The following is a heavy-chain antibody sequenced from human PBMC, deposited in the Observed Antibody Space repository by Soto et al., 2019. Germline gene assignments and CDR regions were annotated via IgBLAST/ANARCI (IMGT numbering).Heavy chain of an antibody. CDR3: ARDHSRGRVLFYDMDV. CDR2: ISSSSAAI. D-gene: IGHD2-21*01. V-gene: IGHV3-48*02. J-gene: IGHJ6*03. CDR1: GFTLTNYA. Sequence: EVQLVESGGGLVQPGGSLRLSCTASGFTLTNYAMNWVRQAPGKGLEWVSYISSSSAAIFYTDSVKGRFTISRDNAKNSLYLQMNSLRDEDTGVYYCARDHSRGRVLFYDMDVWGRGTTVTVSS.